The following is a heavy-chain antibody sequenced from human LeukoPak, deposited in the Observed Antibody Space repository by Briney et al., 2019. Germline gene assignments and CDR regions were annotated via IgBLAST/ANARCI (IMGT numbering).Heavy chain of an antibody. D-gene: IGHD4-17*01. CDR2: IIPIFGTA. V-gene: IGHV1-69*13. CDR1: GGTFSSYA. CDR3: AFPTDYGDPRGAFDI. J-gene: IGHJ3*02. Sequence: SVKVSCKASGGTFSSYAISWVRQPPGQGLEWMEGIIPIFGTANYAQKFQGRVTITADESTSTAYMELSGLRSEGTAVYYCAFPTDYGDPRGAFDIWGQGTMVTVSS.